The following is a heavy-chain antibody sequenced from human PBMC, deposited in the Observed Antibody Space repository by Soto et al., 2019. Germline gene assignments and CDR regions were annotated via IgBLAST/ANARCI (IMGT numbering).Heavy chain of an antibody. V-gene: IGHV3-74*01. D-gene: IGHD3-22*01. CDR2: INSDGSST. CDR3: ARDEVVSYYDSSGYGRLGGSYYYYGMDV. J-gene: IGHJ6*02. Sequence: GGSLRLSCAASGFTFSSYWMHWVRQAPGKGLVWVSRINSDGSSTSYADSVKGRITISRDNAKNTLYLQMNSLRAEDTAVYYCARDEVVSYYDSSGYGRLGGSYYYYGMDVWGQGTTVTVSS. CDR1: GFTFSSYW.